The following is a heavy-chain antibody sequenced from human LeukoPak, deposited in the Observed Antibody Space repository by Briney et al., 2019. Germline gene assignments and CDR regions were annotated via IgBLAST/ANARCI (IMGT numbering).Heavy chain of an antibody. V-gene: IGHV1-18*01. CDR2: ISAYNGNT. CDR1: GYTFTSYG. D-gene: IGHD4-11*01. J-gene: IGHJ3*02. Sequence: ASVKVSCKASGYTFTSYGISWVRQAPGQGLEWMGWISAYNGNTNYAQKLQGRVTMTTDTSTSTAYMELSSLRSEDTAVYYCAREALDYDAFDIWGQGTMVTVSS. CDR3: AREALDYDAFDI.